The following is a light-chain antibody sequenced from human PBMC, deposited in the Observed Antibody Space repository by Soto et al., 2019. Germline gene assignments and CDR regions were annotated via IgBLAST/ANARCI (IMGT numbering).Light chain of an antibody. V-gene: IGKV1-5*01. CDR1: QSISTS. CDR3: QQYNSYSTT. CDR2: DAS. J-gene: IGKJ1*01. Sequence: DIQMTQSPSTLSASVGDRVTITCRASQSISTSLAWYQQKPGKAPKFLIYDASSLESGVPSRFSGSGSGTEFTLTISSLQPDDFASYYCQQYNSYSTTFGQGTKVDIK.